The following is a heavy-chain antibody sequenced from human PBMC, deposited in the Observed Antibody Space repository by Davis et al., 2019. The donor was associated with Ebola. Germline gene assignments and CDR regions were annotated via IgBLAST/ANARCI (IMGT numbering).Heavy chain of an antibody. D-gene: IGHD2-15*01. CDR3: ARYLKNNVVVVAATLLDY. CDR1: GFTFSSYA. V-gene: IGHV3-30-3*01. Sequence: GESLKISCAASGFTFSSYAMHWVRQAPGKGLEWVAVISYDGSNKYYADSVKGRFTISRDNSKNTLYLQMNSLRAEDTAVYYCARYLKNNVVVVAATLLDYWGQGTLVTVSS. J-gene: IGHJ4*02. CDR2: ISYDGSNK.